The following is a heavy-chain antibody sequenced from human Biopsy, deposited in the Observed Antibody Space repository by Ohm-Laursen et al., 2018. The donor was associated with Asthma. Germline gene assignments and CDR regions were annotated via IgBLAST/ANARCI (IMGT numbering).Heavy chain of an antibody. CDR1: GFVFSQRG. V-gene: IGHV3-30*03. CDR3: ARQSGQEYGDSIPFDT. CDR2: VSSDGHNR. D-gene: IGHD3-22*01. Sequence: SLRLSCAASGFVFSQRGMHWVRQGPGKGLEWVALVSSDGHNRYYEDSVKGRFTISRDNSRNRLYLQINSLTVEDSAVYFCARQSGQEYGDSIPFDTWGQGTKVAVSS. J-gene: IGHJ3*02.